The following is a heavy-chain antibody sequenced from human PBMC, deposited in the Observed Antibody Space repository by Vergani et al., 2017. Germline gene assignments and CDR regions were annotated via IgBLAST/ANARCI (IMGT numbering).Heavy chain of an antibody. Sequence: QVQLQQWGAGLLKPSETLSLTCAVYGGSFSGYYWSWIRPPPGKGLEWIGEINHSGSTNYNPSLKSRVTISVDTSKDQFSLKLNSVTAADTAVYYCGRVEDFYGLGSHLLDLWSRGILVTVSS. CDR3: GRVEDFYGLGSHLLDL. CDR1: GGSFSGYY. V-gene: IGHV4-34*01. CDR2: INHSGST. D-gene: IGHD3-10*01. J-gene: IGHJ5*02.